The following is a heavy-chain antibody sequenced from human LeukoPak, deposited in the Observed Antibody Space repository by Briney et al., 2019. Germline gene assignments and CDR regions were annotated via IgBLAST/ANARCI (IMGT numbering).Heavy chain of an antibody. CDR3: TRGLRLERSFDY. Sequence: GGSLRLSCTASGFTFGDYSLSWFRQAPGKGLEWAGFIRSKAYGGTTEYAASVKGRFTISRDDSKSIAYLQMNSLKTEDTAVYYCTRGLRLERSFDYWGQGTLVTVSS. D-gene: IGHD1-1*01. CDR1: GFTFGDYS. V-gene: IGHV3-49*03. CDR2: IRSKAYGGTT. J-gene: IGHJ4*02.